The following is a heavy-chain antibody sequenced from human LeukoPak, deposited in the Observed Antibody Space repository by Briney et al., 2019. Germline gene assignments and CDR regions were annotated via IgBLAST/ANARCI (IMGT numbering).Heavy chain of an antibody. V-gene: IGHV3-53*01. J-gene: IGHJ4*02. D-gene: IGHD4-11*01. Sequence: GSLRLSCAASGFTVSSNYMSWVRQAPGKGLEWVSVIHSGGSTYYADSVKGRFTISRDNSKNTLYLQMNSLRAEDTAVYYCAKDATVNTGYFDYWGQGTLVTVSS. CDR2: IHSGGST. CDR3: AKDATVNTGYFDY. CDR1: GFTVSSNY.